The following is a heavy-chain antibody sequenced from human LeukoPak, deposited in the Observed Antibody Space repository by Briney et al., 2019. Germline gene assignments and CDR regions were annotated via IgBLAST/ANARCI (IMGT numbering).Heavy chain of an antibody. V-gene: IGHV3-7*01. J-gene: IGHJ4*02. CDR1: GSTFSSSW. CDR3: ARNKVVAATSFDY. Sequence: GGPLRLSCAASGSTFSSSWMSWVRQAPGKGLEWVANIKQDGSEKYYVDTVKGRFTISRDNAKNSLYLQRNSLRAEDTAVYYCARNKVVAATSFDYWGQGTLVTVSS. D-gene: IGHD2-15*01. CDR2: IKQDGSEK.